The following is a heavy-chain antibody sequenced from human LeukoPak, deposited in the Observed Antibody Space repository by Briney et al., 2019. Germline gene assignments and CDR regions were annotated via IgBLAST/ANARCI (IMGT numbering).Heavy chain of an antibody. CDR2: ISSSGSTI. CDR1: GFTFSDYY. D-gene: IGHD4-17*01. J-gene: IGHJ6*03. CDR3: ARAPASTVTTWDYYYYMDV. V-gene: IGHV3-11*04. Sequence: GESLRLSCAASGFTFSDYYMSWIRQAPGKGLEWVSYISSSGSTIYYADSVKGRFTISRDNAKNSLYLQMNSLRAEDTAVYYCARAPASTVTTWDYYYYMDVWGKGTTVTVSS.